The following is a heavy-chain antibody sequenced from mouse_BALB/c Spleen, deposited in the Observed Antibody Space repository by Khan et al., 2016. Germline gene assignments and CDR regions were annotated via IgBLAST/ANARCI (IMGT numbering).Heavy chain of an antibody. Sequence: EVQLQESGPGLVKPSQSLSLTCTVTGYSITSDYAWNWIRQFPGNKLEWMGYISYSGSTSYNPSLKSRISITRDTSKNQFFLQLNSVTTEDTATYDCARLYGNYWYFDVWGAGTTVTVSS. CDR3: ARLYGNYWYFDV. CDR2: ISYSGST. D-gene: IGHD2-10*02. CDR1: GYSITSDYA. J-gene: IGHJ1*01. V-gene: IGHV3-2*02.